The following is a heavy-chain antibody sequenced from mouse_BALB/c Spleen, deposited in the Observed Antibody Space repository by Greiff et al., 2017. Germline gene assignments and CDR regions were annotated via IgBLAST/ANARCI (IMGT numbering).Heavy chain of an antibody. V-gene: IGHV5-12-1*01. Sequence: EVNVVESGGGLVKPGGSLKLSCAASGFAFSSYDMSWVRQTPEKRLEWVAYISSGGGSTYYPDTVKGRFTISRDNAKNTLYLQMSSLKSEDTAMYYCARQDGSSYDDYYFDYWGQGTTLTVSS. CDR1: GFAFSSYD. J-gene: IGHJ2*01. CDR3: ARQDGSSYDDYYFDY. D-gene: IGHD1-1*01. CDR2: ISSGGGST.